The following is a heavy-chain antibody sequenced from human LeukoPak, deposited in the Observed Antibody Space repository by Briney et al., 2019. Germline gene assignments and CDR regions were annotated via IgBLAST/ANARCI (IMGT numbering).Heavy chain of an antibody. Sequence: GGSLRLSCAASGFTFSSYSMNWVRQAPGKGLEWVSSISSSSSYIYYADSVKGRFTISRDNAKNSLYLQMNSLRAKDTAVYYCARDPASSGTVTGTILPDYWGQGTLVTVSS. J-gene: IGHJ4*02. D-gene: IGHD1-7*01. CDR1: GFTFSSYS. V-gene: IGHV3-21*01. CDR2: ISSSSSYI. CDR3: ARDPASSGTVTGTILPDY.